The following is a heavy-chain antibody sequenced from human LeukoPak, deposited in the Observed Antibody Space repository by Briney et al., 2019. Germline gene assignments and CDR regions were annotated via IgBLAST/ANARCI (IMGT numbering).Heavy chain of an antibody. CDR3: ARDWGTSPDAFDI. J-gene: IGHJ3*02. D-gene: IGHD3-16*01. Sequence: GRSLRLSCAASGFTFSSYAMHWVRQAPGKGLEWVAVISYDGSNKYYADSVKGRFTISRDNSKSTLYLQMNSLRAEDTAVYYCARDWGTSPDAFDIWGQGTMVIVSS. V-gene: IGHV3-30-3*01. CDR1: GFTFSSYA. CDR2: ISYDGSNK.